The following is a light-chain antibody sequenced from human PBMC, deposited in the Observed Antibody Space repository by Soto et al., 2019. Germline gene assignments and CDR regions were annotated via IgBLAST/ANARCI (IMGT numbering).Light chain of an antibody. CDR3: QAWDNNTDVV. CDR2: QDT. Sequence: SYELTQPPSVSVSPGQTASITCSGDKLGDKYAYWYQQKPGQSPVLVIYQDTRRPSGIPERFSGSNSGNTATLTISRTQAIDEADYYCQAWDNNTDVVFGGGTKLTVL. CDR1: KLGDKY. J-gene: IGLJ2*01. V-gene: IGLV3-1*01.